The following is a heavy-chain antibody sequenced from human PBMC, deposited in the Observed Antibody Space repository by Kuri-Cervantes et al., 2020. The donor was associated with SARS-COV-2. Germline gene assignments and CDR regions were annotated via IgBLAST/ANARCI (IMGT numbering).Heavy chain of an antibody. CDR3: ARDLGSSSQDDY. D-gene: IGHD6-6*01. CDR2: INPNSGGT. Sequence: GESLKISCKASGYTFTGYYMHWVRQAPGQGLEWMGWINPNSGGTNYAQKFQGRVTMTRDTSISTAYMELSRLRSDDTAVYYCARDLGSSSQDDYWGQGTLVTVSS. J-gene: IGHJ4*02. CDR1: GYTFTGYY. V-gene: IGHV1-2*02.